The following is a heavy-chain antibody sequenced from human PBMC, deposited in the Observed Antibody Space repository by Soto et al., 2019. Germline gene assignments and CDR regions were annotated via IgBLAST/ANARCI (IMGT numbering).Heavy chain of an antibody. J-gene: IGHJ6*02. CDR3: ARDLLHYDFWSGYSAYFYYGMDV. CDR1: GFTFSSYE. CDR2: ISDSGGTV. Sequence: GGSLRLSCAASGFTFSSYEMNWVRQAPGQGLEWVSYISDSGGTVYYADSVKGRFTVSRDNAQNSVYLRMNSLRTEDTAVYYCARDLLHYDFWSGYSAYFYYGMDVWGPGTTVTVSS. V-gene: IGHV3-48*03. D-gene: IGHD3-3*01.